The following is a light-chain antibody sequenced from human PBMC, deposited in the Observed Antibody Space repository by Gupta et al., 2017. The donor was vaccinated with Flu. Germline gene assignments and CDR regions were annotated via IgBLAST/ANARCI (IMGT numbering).Light chain of an antibody. CDR3: GVWPTDAPV. CDR1: RAINVGGYN. V-gene: IGLV5-37*01. Sequence: QPPSSSASPGDSARLTCTLPRAINVGGYNIYWYQQKPGSPPRYLVYYYSDSDSNMGQGSGVPSRFSGSKDVSANTGILLISGLHSEDEGHYFCGVWPTDAPVFGTGTKLTVL. J-gene: IGLJ1*01. CDR2: YYSDSDSNM.